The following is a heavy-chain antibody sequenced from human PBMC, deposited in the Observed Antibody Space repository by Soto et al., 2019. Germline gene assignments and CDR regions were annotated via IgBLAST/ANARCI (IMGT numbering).Heavy chain of an antibody. CDR2: IYYSGST. V-gene: IGHV4-31*03. CDR3: ARDRSAAAGKGPGAYGMDV. Sequence: QVQLQESGPGLVKPSQTLSLTCTVSGGSISSGGYYWSWIRQHPGKGLEWIGYIYYSGSTYYNPSLKSRVTISVDTSNNPFSLKLSSVTAADTAVYYCARDRSAAAGKGPGAYGMDVWGQGTTVTVSS. D-gene: IGHD6-13*01. CDR1: GGSISSGGYY. J-gene: IGHJ6*02.